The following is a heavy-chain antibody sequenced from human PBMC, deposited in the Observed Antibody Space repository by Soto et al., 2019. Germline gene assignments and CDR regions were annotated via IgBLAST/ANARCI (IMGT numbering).Heavy chain of an antibody. J-gene: IGHJ4*02. CDR3: ARDPSVTMFFDY. CDR1: GFTFSRYS. D-gene: IGHD4-17*01. CDR2: ISGRSSSI. V-gene: IGHV3-48*02. Sequence: EVQLVESGGGLVQPGGSLRLSCAASGFTFSRYSMNWVRQAPGKGLEWISDISGRSSSIHYTDSVKGRFTISRDNAKNSLYLQMNSLRDEDTAVYYCARDPSVTMFFDYWGQGTLVTVSS.